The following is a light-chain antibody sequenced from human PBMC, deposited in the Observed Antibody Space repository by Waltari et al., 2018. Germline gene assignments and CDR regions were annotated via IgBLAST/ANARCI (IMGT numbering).Light chain of an antibody. CDR2: DVN. Sequence: SALTPPRSVSGSPAQSATISCTGTSGAVGGYNYLPWYQQPPGKAPNVMIYDVNKWPSGVPDRFSGSKSGNTASLTISGLQADDEADYYCCSYAGSNTWVFGGGTMLTVL. J-gene: IGLJ3*02. CDR3: CSYAGSNTWV. V-gene: IGLV2-11*01. CDR1: SGAVGGYNY.